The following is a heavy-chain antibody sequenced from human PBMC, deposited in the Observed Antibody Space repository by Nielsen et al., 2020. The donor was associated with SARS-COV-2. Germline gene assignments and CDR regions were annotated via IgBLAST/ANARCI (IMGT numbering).Heavy chain of an antibody. CDR2: ISAYNGNT. J-gene: IGHJ6*02. D-gene: IGHD6-19*01. V-gene: IGHV1-18*01. CDR3: ARVISGSSGWYSYYYGMDV. CDR1: GYIFTSYG. Sequence: SVQVSCKASGYIFTSYGLSWVRQAPGQGLEWMGWISAYNGNTNYAQKLQGRVTMTTDTSTSTAYMELRSLRSDDTAVYYCARVISGSSGWYSYYYGMDVWGQGTTVTVSS.